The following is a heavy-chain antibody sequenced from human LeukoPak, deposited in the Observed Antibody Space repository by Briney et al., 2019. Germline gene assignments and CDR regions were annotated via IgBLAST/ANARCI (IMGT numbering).Heavy chain of an antibody. J-gene: IGHJ4*02. CDR1: GGSISSSSYY. V-gene: IGHV4-39*01. Sequence: PSETLSLTCTVSGGSISSSSYYWGWIRQPPGKGPEWIGSIYYSGSTYYNPSLKSRVTISVDTSKNQFSLKLSSVTAADTAVYYCASLYCGGDCYPDYWGQGTLVTVSS. CDR2: IYYSGST. CDR3: ASLYCGGDCYPDY. D-gene: IGHD2-21*02.